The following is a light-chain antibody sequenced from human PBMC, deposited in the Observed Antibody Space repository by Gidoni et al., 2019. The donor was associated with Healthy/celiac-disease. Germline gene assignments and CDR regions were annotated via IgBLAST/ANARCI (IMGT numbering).Light chain of an antibody. Sequence: DIQMNKSPSSLSASVGDRVTITCRASQSISSYLNWYQQKPGKAPKLLIYAASSLQSGVPSRFSGSGSGTDFTLTISSLQPEDFATYYCQQSYSTPPYTFGQGTKLEIK. CDR2: AAS. V-gene: IGKV1-39*01. CDR1: QSISSY. CDR3: QQSYSTPPYT. J-gene: IGKJ2*01.